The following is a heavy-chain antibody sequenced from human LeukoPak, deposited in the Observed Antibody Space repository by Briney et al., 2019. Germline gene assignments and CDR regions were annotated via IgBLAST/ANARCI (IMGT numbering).Heavy chain of an antibody. Sequence: ASVKVSCKASGYTFTSYAMHWVRQAPGQRLEWMGWINAGNGNTKYSRKFQGRVTITRDTSASTAYMELSSLRSEDTAVYYCARGSLWFGELLDPTFDYWGQGTLVTVSS. J-gene: IGHJ4*02. V-gene: IGHV1-3*01. CDR3: ARGSLWFGELLDPTFDY. CDR2: INAGNGNT. D-gene: IGHD3-10*01. CDR1: GYTFTSYA.